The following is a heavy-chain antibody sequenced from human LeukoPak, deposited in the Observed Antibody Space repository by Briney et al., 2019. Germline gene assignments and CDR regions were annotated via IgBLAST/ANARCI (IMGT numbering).Heavy chain of an antibody. V-gene: IGHV3-66*01. J-gene: IGHJ3*02. CDR1: GFTVSSNS. CDR2: IFGGGST. CDR3: ARALVPAAMNDAFDI. Sequence: GGSLRLSCAASGFTVSSNSMSWVRQAPGKGLEWVSVIFGGGSTYYADSVKGRFTISRDNSKNTLYLQMNSLRAEDTAVYYCARALVPAAMNDAFDIWGQGTMVTVSS. D-gene: IGHD2-2*01.